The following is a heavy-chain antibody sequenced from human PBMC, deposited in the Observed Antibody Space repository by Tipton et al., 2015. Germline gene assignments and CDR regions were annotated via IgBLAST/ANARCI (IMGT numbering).Heavy chain of an antibody. CDR3: ARQRNDFWSGYPYWYFDL. Sequence: TLSLTCTVSGGSISSNSYYWDWIRQPPGKGLEWIGSIYYSGSTYYNPSLKSRVTISVDTSKNQFSLKLSSVTAADTAVYYCARQRNDFWSGYPYWYFDLWGRGTLATVSS. V-gene: IGHV4-39*01. J-gene: IGHJ2*01. CDR1: GGSISSNSYY. CDR2: IYYSGST. D-gene: IGHD3-3*01.